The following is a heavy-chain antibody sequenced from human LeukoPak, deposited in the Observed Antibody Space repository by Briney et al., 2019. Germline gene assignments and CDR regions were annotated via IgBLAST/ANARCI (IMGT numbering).Heavy chain of an antibody. J-gene: IGHJ4*02. D-gene: IGHD3-16*02. Sequence: GGSLRLSCAASGFTFNSFAMNWVRQAPGKGLEWVSSISGSDGTSHYADFVKGRFTISRDNSKNTLYLQMNSLRAEDPAAYYCAKSLGVGGYTRYKGFDQWGQGTLVVVSS. CDR3: AKSLGVGGYTRYKGFDQ. CDR2: ISGSDGTS. CDR1: GFTFNSFA. V-gene: IGHV3-23*01.